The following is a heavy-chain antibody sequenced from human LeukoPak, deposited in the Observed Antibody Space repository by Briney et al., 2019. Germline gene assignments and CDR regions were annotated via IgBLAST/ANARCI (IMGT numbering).Heavy chain of an antibody. Sequence: SETLSLTCAVYGGSFSSYYWSWIRQPPGKGLEWIGYIYYSGSTNYNPSLKSRVTISVDTSKNQFSLKLSSVTAADTAVYYCARDRGFKFLAAAGISRYFDLWGRGTLVTVSS. D-gene: IGHD6-13*01. CDR3: ARDRGFKFLAAAGISRYFDL. CDR2: IYYSGST. J-gene: IGHJ2*01. CDR1: GGSFSSYY. V-gene: IGHV4-59*01.